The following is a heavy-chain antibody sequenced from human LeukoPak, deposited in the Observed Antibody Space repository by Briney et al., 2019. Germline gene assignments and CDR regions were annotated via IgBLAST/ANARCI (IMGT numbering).Heavy chain of an antibody. CDR2: IYYSGST. CDR1: GGSISSGDYY. Sequence: SETLSLTCTVSGGSISSGDYYWSWIRQPPGKGLEWIGYIYYSGSTYYNPSLKSRVTISVDTSKNQFSLKLSSVTAPDTAVYYCARNVVVPAAPGWFDPWGQGTLVTVSS. CDR3: ARNVVVPAAPGWFDP. V-gene: IGHV4-30-4*08. J-gene: IGHJ5*02. D-gene: IGHD2-2*01.